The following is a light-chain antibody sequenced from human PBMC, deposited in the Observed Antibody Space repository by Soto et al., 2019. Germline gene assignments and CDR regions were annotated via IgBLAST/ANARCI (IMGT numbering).Light chain of an antibody. CDR1: QTVRNNY. J-gene: IGKJ1*01. V-gene: IGKV3-20*01. Sequence: GLTQSPGTPSLSPEERATLSCMSCQTVRNNYLAWYQQKPGQAPRLLIYDASSRATGIPDRFSGGGSGTEFILIISCLPADDFATYYCHHSGVMWTFAQGTKVDI. CDR3: HHSGVMWT. CDR2: DAS.